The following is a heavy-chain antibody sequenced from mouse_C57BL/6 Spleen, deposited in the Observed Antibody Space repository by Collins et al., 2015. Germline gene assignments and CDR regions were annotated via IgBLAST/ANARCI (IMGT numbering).Heavy chain of an antibody. V-gene: IGHV1-87*01. CDR1: GYTFTSYW. CDR2: IYPGDGDT. D-gene: IGHD3-2*01. Sequence: QVQLQQSGAELARPGASVKLSCKASGYTFTSYWMQWVKQRPGQGLEWIGAIYPGDGDTRYTQKFKGKATLTADKSSSTAYMQLSSLASEDSAVYYCARQLGHYAMDYWGQGTSVTVSS. J-gene: IGHJ4*01. CDR3: ARQLGHYAMDY.